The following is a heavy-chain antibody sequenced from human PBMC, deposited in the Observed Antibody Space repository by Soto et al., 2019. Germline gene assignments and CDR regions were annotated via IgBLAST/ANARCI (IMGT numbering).Heavy chain of an antibody. Sequence: QLQLQESGPGLVKPSETLSLSCTVSGGSITSSFYSGCIRQPPGKGLEWLGSIHGTGNTYYNPSLKGRVTISADTSKNQFSLNLISVTAADTAVYYCRSSSRYSTDVWGQGATVTVSS. V-gene: IGHV4-39*01. CDR3: RSSSRYSTDV. D-gene: IGHD6-13*01. CDR1: GGSITSSFY. CDR2: IHGTGNT. J-gene: IGHJ6*02.